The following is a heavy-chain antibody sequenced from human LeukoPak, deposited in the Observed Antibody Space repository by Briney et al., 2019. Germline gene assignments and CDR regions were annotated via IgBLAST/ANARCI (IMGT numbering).Heavy chain of an antibody. Sequence: SETLSLTCTVSGYSISSGYYWGWIRQPPGKGLEWIGSIYHSGSTNYNPSLKSRVTISVDTSKNQFSLKLSSVTAADTAVYYCARDTTTVVTPGWFDPWGQGTLVTVSS. CDR3: ARDTTTVVTPGWFDP. J-gene: IGHJ5*02. CDR2: IYHSGST. CDR1: GYSISSGYY. D-gene: IGHD4-23*01. V-gene: IGHV4-38-2*02.